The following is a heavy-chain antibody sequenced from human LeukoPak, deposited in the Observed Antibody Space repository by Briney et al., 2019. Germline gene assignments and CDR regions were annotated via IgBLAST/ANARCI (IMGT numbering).Heavy chain of an antibody. CDR2: IIPIFGTA. CDR3: ARGEDCSSTSCYTPPSRNWFDP. D-gene: IGHD2-2*02. V-gene: IGHV1-69*13. CDR1: GGTFSSYA. J-gene: IGHJ5*02. Sequence: SVKVSCKASGGTFSSYAISWVRQAPGQRLEWMGGIIPIFGTANHAQKFQGRVTITADESTSTAYMELSSLRSEDTAVYYCARGEDCSSTSCYTPPSRNWFDPWGQGTLVTVSS.